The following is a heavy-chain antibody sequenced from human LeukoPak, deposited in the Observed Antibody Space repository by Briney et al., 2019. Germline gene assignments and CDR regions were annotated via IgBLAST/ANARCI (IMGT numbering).Heavy chain of an antibody. CDR3: ARDQGIAGAYSYGMDV. D-gene: IGHD6-13*01. CDR1: GGSISSGDYY. V-gene: IGHV4-30-4*01. CDR2: IYYSGST. Sequence: SQTLSLTCTVSGGSISSGDYYWSWIRQPPGKGLEWIGYIYYSGSTYYNPSLKSRVTISVDTSKNQFSLKLSSVTAADTAVYYCARDQGIAGAYSYGMDVWGQGTTVTVSS. J-gene: IGHJ6*02.